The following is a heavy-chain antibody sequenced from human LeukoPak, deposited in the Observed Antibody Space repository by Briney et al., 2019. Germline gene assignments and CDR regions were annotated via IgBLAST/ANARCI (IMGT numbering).Heavy chain of an antibody. J-gene: IGHJ4*02. Sequence: SVKVSCKASGGTFSIYAISWVRQAPGQGLEWMGGIIPIFGTANYAQKFQGRVTITADESTSTAYMELSSLRSEDTAVYYCARAASIAARFEFDYWGQGTLVTVSS. CDR1: GGTFSIYA. D-gene: IGHD6-6*01. V-gene: IGHV1-69*13. CDR2: IIPIFGTA. CDR3: ARAASIAARFEFDY.